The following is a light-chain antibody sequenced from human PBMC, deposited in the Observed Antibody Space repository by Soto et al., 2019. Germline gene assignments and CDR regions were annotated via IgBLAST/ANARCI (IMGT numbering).Light chain of an antibody. CDR1: SSNIGSNT. CDR2: SNT. J-gene: IGLJ7*01. CDR3: VLYMGGGISV. Sequence: QSVVTQPPSASGTPGQRVTISCSGGSSNIGSNTVIWYQQLPGTAPKLLIYSNTQRPSGVPDRFSGSKSGTSASLAISGLQSEDEADYYCVLYMGGGISVFGGGTQLTVL. V-gene: IGLV1-44*01.